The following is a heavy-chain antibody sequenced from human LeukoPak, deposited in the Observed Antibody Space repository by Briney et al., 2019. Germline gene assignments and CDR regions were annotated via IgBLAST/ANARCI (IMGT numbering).Heavy chain of an antibody. D-gene: IGHD3-3*01. Sequence: PGGSLRLSCAASGFTFSNAWMSWVRQAPGKGLEWVGRIKSKTDGGTTDYAAPVKGRFTISRDDSKNTLYLQMNSLKTEDTAVYYCTTAPYYDFWSGYYLHHDWGQGTLVTVSS. CDR1: GFTFSNAW. J-gene: IGHJ4*02. V-gene: IGHV3-15*01. CDR3: TTAPYYDFWSGYYLHHD. CDR2: IKSKTDGGTT.